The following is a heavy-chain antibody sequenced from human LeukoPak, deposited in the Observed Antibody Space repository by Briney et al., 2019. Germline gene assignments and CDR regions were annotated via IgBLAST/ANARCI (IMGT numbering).Heavy chain of an antibody. J-gene: IGHJ4*02. Sequence: SETLSLTCAVYGGSFSGYYWSWIRQPPGKGLEWIGEINHSGSTNYNPSLKSRVTISIDTSKNQFSLRLNSVTAADTAMYYCAKSGGYGLIDYWGQGTLVTVSS. CDR2: INHSGST. CDR1: GGSFSGYY. CDR3: AKSGGYGLIDY. D-gene: IGHD1-26*01. V-gene: IGHV4-34*01.